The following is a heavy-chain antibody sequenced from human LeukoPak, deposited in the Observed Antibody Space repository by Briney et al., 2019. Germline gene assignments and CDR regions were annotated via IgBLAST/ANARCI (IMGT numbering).Heavy chain of an antibody. D-gene: IGHD1-26*01. V-gene: IGHV1-2*02. CDR2: INPNSGGT. CDR1: GYAFTSYD. J-gene: IGHJ5*02. Sequence: GASVKVSCKASGYAFTSYDINWVRQATGQGLEWMGWINPNSGGTNYAQKFQGRVTMTRDTSISTAYMELSRLRSDDTAVYYCARDPNDELYSGSIGWFDPWGQGTLVTVSS. CDR3: ARDPNDELYSGSIGWFDP.